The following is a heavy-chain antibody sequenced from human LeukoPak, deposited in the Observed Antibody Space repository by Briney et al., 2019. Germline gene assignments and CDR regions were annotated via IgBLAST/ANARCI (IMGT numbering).Heavy chain of an antibody. CDR1: GGSISSYY. Sequence: SETLSLTCTVSGGSISSYYWSWIRQPPGKGLEWIGYIYYSGSTNYNPSLKGRVTISVDTSKHQISLKLSSVTAADTAVYYCARGGSGAYLSHLRFDYWGQGTLVTVSS. CDR3: ARGGSGAYLSHLRFDY. J-gene: IGHJ4*02. V-gene: IGHV4-59*01. D-gene: IGHD3-10*01. CDR2: IYYSGST.